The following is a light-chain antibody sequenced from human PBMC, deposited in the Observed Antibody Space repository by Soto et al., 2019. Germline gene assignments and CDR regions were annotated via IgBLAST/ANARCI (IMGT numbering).Light chain of an antibody. CDR2: GAS. J-gene: IGKJ2*01. CDR1: QGIRND. CDR3: LQDYNYPYT. Sequence: AIPMTQSPSSLSASVGDRVTITCRASQGIRNDLGWYQQKPGKAPKFLIYGASSLQSGVPSRFSGSGSGTDFTLTINSLQPEDFATYYCLQDYNYPYTFGQGTKLEIK. V-gene: IGKV1-6*01.